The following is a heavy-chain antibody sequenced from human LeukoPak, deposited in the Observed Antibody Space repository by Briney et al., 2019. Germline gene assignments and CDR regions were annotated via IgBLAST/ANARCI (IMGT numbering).Heavy chain of an antibody. J-gene: IGHJ4*02. CDR1: GGSFSGYY. Sequence: SETLSLTCAVYGGSFSGYYWSWIRQPPGKGLEWIGEINHSGSTSYNPPLKSRVTMSVDTSKNQFSLKLSSVTAADTAVYYCAREAAIQGGYYFDYWGQGTLVTVSS. V-gene: IGHV4-34*01. CDR2: INHSGST. D-gene: IGHD2-21*02. CDR3: AREAAIQGGYYFDY.